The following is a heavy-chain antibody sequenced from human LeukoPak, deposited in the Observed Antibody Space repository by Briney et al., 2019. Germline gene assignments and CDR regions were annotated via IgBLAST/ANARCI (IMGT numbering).Heavy chain of an antibody. CDR3: ARGWAAAGISDY. CDR1: GFTFSSYG. CDR2: TSGSGGST. Sequence: GSLRLSFAASGFTFSSYGMSWVRQAPGKGLEWVSSTSGSGGSTYYADSVKGRFTISRDNSKNTLYLQMNSLRAEDTAVYYCARGWAAAGISDYWGQGTLVTVSS. V-gene: IGHV3-23*01. J-gene: IGHJ4*02. D-gene: IGHD6-13*01.